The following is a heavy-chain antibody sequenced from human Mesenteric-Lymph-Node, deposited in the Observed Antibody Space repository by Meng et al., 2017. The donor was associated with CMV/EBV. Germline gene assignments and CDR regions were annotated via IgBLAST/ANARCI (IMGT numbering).Heavy chain of an antibody. Sequence: GSLRLSCAVYGGSFSGYYWSWIRQSPGKGLEWIGEINHSGGTNYNPSLKSRVTISVDTSKNQFSLKLRSVTAADTAVYHCARGTWEVRFDPWGQGTLVTVSS. CDR2: INHSGGT. V-gene: IGHV4-34*01. J-gene: IGHJ5*02. D-gene: IGHD1-26*01. CDR3: ARGTWEVRFDP. CDR1: GGSFSGYY.